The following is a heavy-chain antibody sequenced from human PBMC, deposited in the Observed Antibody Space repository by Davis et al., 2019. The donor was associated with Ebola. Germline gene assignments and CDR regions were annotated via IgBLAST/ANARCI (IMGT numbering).Heavy chain of an antibody. J-gene: IGHJ5*02. V-gene: IGHV3-30*18. D-gene: IGHD6-19*01. Sequence: GESLKISCAASGFTFSSYGMHWVRQAPGKGLEWVAVISYDGSNKYYADSVKGRFPISRDNSKNTLSLQMNSLRAEDTAVYYFVKATVSIPVSGTPWFDPWGQGTLVTVSS. CDR3: VKATVSIPVSGTPWFDP. CDR2: ISYDGSNK. CDR1: GFTFSSYG.